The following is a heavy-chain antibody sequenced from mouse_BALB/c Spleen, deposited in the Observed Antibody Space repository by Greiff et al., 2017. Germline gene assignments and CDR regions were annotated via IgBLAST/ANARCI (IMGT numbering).Heavy chain of an antibody. D-gene: IGHD2-10*02. CDR3: ARSKYGNYEDFDY. CDR1: GFTFSSFG. V-gene: IGHV5-17*02. Sequence: EVNLVESGGGLVQPGGSRKLSCAASGFTFSSFGMHWVRQAPEKGLEWVAYISSGSSTIYYADTVKGRFTISRDNPKNTLFLQMTSLRSEDTAMYYCARSKYGNYEDFDYWGQGTTLTVSS. CDR2: ISSGSSTI. J-gene: IGHJ2*01.